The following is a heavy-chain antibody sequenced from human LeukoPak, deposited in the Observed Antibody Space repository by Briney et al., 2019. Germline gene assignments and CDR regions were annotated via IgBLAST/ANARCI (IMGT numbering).Heavy chain of an antibody. Sequence: GASVKVSCKASGYTFTSYDINWVRQATGQGLEWMGWMNPNSGNTGYAQKFQGRVTITRNTSISTAYMELSSLRSEDTAVYYCARGRAYCGGDCYFFDYWGQGTLVTVSS. D-gene: IGHD2-21*01. CDR1: GYTFTSYD. J-gene: IGHJ4*02. V-gene: IGHV1-8*03. CDR2: MNPNSGNT. CDR3: ARGRAYCGGDCYFFDY.